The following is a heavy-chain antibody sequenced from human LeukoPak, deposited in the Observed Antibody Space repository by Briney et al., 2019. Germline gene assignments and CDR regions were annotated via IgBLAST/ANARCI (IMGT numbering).Heavy chain of an antibody. CDR1: GGSISSYY. Sequence: NPSETLSLTCTVSGGSISSYYWSWIRQPAGKGLEWIGRIHTSGSTNYNPSLKSRVTMSVDTSKNQFSLKLSSVNAADTAVYYCARATGITMVRGVYYGMDVWGQGTTVTVSS. V-gene: IGHV4-4*07. CDR3: ARATGITMVRGVYYGMDV. D-gene: IGHD3-10*01. J-gene: IGHJ6*02. CDR2: IHTSGST.